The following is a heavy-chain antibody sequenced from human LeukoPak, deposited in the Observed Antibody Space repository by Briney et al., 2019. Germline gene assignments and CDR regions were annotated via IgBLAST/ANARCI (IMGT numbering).Heavy chain of an antibody. CDR1: GFTFSSYS. D-gene: IGHD3-22*01. CDR2: ISSSSSYI. J-gene: IGHJ4*02. Sequence: GGSLRLSCAASGFTFSSYSMNWVRQAPGKGLEWVSSISSSSSYIYYADSVKGRFTISRDNAKNSLYLQMNSLRAEDTAVYYCARDLHYDSSGYYYGGDSYYFDYWGQGTLVTVSS. V-gene: IGHV3-21*01. CDR3: ARDLHYDSSGYYYGGDSYYFDY.